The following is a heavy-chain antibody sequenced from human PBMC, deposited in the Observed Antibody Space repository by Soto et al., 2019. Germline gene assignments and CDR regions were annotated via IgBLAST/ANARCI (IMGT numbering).Heavy chain of an antibody. V-gene: IGHV3-21*01. Sequence: PGGSLRLSCAASGFTFRSFTMNWVRQAPGKGLEWVSTISSNSAYIYYTDALRGRFTISRDNAKNSLHLQMNSLRAEDTAVYYCTRDASRDSSARGWFDPWRPVTLVPVSS. CDR2: ISSNSAYI. D-gene: IGHD6-13*01. J-gene: IGHJ5*02. CDR3: TRDASRDSSARGWFDP. CDR1: GFTFRSFT.